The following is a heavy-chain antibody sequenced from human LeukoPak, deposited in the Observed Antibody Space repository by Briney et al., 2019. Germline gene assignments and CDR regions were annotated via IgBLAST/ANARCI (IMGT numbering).Heavy chain of an antibody. CDR3: ARGGYYGSGNDFRFDP. CDR1: GGSISSSGYY. V-gene: IGHV4-39*07. D-gene: IGHD3-10*01. Sequence: SETLSLTCTVSGGSISSSGYYWGWIRQPPGKGLEWIGSMYYSGSTNYNPSLKSRVTISVDTSKNQFSLKLSSVTPADTAVYYCARGGYYGSGNDFRFDPWGQGTLVTVSS. J-gene: IGHJ5*02. CDR2: MYYSGST.